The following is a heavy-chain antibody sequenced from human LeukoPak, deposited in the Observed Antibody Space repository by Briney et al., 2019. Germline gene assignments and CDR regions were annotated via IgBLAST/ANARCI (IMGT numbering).Heavy chain of an antibody. CDR3: AAPPRQGAFDI. V-gene: IGHV1-58*01. J-gene: IGHJ3*02. CDR1: GFTFTSSA. CDR2: IVVGSGNT. Sequence: GTSVKVSCKASGFTFTSSAVQWVRQARGQRLEWIGWIVVGSGNTNYAQKFQERVTITRDMSTSTAYMELSSLRSEDTAVYYCAAPPRQGAFDIWGQGTMVTVSS.